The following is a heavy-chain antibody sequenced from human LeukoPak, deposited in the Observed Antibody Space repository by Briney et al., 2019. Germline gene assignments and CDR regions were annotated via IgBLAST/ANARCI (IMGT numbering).Heavy chain of an antibody. CDR2: ISGSGGST. V-gene: IGHV3-23*01. Sequence: GGSLRLSCAASGFTFSSYAMSWARQAPGKGLEWVSAISGSGGSTYYADSVKGRFTISRDNSKNTLYLQMNSLIAEDTAGYYCAKDSSGRQPSTDFDYWGQGTLVTVSS. CDR3: AKDSSGRQPSTDFDY. J-gene: IGHJ4*02. CDR1: GFTFSSYA. D-gene: IGHD6-19*01.